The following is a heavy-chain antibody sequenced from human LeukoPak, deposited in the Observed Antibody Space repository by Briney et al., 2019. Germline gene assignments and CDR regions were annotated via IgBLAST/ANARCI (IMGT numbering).Heavy chain of an antibody. D-gene: IGHD3-22*01. Sequence: ASVKVSCKASGYTFTDYYIHWVRQAPGQGLEWMGWINPNSGGTNYAQKFQGRVTMTRDTSISTAYMELSRLRSDDTAVYYCARDLQSSSGYYYVVGYWGQGTLVTVSS. CDR2: INPNSGGT. J-gene: IGHJ4*02. CDR3: ARDLQSSSGYYYVVGY. V-gene: IGHV1-2*02. CDR1: GYTFTDYY.